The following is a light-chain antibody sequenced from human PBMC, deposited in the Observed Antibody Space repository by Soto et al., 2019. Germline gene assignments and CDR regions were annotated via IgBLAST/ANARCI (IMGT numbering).Light chain of an antibody. CDR3: AAWDDSLRAVV. Sequence: QLVLTQSPSASATPGQRVTISCSGGRSNIGTYTVNWYQQLPRTAPTLLIFRNHQRPSGVPDRFSGSKSGTSASLAISGPQSEDEADYYCAAWDDSLRAVVFGGGTKLTVL. J-gene: IGLJ2*01. CDR1: RSNIGTYT. CDR2: RNH. V-gene: IGLV1-44*01.